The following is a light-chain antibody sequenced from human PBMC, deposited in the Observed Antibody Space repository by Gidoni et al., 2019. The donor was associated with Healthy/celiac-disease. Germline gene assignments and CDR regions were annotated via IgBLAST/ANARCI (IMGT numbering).Light chain of an antibody. CDR1: QGISSY. V-gene: IGKV1-8*01. J-gene: IGKJ5*01. CDR3: QQYYSYPF. Sequence: AIRMTQSPSSLSASTGDRVTITCRASQGISSYLAWYQQKPGKAPKLLIYAASTLQSGVPSRFSGSGSGTDFTLTIRCLQSEDFATYYCQQYYSYPFFGQGTRLEIK. CDR2: AAS.